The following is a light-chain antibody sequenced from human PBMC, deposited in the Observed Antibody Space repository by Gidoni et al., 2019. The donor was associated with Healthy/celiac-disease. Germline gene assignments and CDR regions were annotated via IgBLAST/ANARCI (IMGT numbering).Light chain of an antibody. Sequence: DLQMTHSPSTLSASVGDRVTITCRASQSLSSWLAWYQQKPGKAPKLLIYKASSLESGVPSRFSGSGYGTEFTLTISSLQPDDFATYYCQQYNSYSYTFGQGTKLEIK. CDR3: QQYNSYSYT. V-gene: IGKV1-5*03. CDR1: QSLSSW. J-gene: IGKJ2*01. CDR2: KAS.